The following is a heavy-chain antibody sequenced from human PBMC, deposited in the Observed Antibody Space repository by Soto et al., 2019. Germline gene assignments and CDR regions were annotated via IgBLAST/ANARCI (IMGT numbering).Heavy chain of an antibody. V-gene: IGHV3-30-3*01. Sequence: GSLRLSCAASGFTFSSYAMHWVRQAPGKGLEWVAVISYDGSNKYYADSVKGRFTISRDNSKNTLYLQMNSLRAEDTAVYYCARDTYYYDSSGYYDGWGQGTLVTVSS. CDR1: GFTFSSYA. CDR2: ISYDGSNK. D-gene: IGHD3-22*01. CDR3: ARDTYYYDSSGYYDG. J-gene: IGHJ4*02.